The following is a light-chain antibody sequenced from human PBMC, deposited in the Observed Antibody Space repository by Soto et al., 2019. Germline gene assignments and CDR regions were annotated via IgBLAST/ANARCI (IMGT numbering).Light chain of an antibody. CDR2: DVT. V-gene: IGLV2-8*01. CDR3: SSYTSSSTLGV. J-gene: IGLJ1*01. CDR1: SSDIGGYNS. Sequence: QSVLTQSPSASGSPGQSVTISCTGTSSDIGGYNSVSWYQQHPGKAPKVMIYDVTKRPSGVPDRFSGSKSGNTASLTVSALQAEDEADYYCSSYTSSSTLGVFGTGTKVTVL.